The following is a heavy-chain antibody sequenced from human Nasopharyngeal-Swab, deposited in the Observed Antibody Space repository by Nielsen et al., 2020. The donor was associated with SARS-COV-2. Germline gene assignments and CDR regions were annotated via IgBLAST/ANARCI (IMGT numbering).Heavy chain of an antibody. Sequence: ASVKVSCKASGYTFTSSGISWVRQAPGKGLEWVGGFDPEDGETIYAQKFQGRVTMTEDTSTDTAYMELSSLTSEDTAVYYCTTVAGSYGRFDYWGQGTLVTVSS. CDR2: FDPEDGET. D-gene: IGHD1-26*01. J-gene: IGHJ4*02. CDR3: TTVAGSYGRFDY. V-gene: IGHV1-24*01. CDR1: GYTFTSSG.